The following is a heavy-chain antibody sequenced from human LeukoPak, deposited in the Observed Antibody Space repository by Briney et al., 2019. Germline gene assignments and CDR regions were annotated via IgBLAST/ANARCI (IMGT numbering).Heavy chain of an antibody. V-gene: IGHV4-34*01. J-gene: IGHJ4*02. CDR1: GESFSGYY. CDR2: INHSGST. CDR3: ARDGFYDSSGYYYNWVFDY. D-gene: IGHD3-22*01. Sequence: SETLSLTCAVYGESFSGYYWSWIRQPPGKGLEWIGDINHSGSTNYNPSLKSRVTISVDTSKNQFSLRLSSVTAADTAVYYCARDGFYDSSGYYYNWVFDYWGQGTLVTVSS.